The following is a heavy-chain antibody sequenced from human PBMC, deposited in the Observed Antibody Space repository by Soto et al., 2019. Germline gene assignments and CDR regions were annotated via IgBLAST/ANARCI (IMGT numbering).Heavy chain of an antibody. Sequence: PGGSLRLSCAASGFTFSSYSMNWVRQAPGKGLEWVSSISSSSSYIYYADSVKGRFTISRDNAKNSLYLQMNSLRAEDTAVYYCASMQGYSSGWYPTRHYFDYWGQGTLVTVSS. CDR1: GFTFSSYS. J-gene: IGHJ4*02. D-gene: IGHD6-19*01. CDR3: ASMQGYSSGWYPTRHYFDY. V-gene: IGHV3-21*01. CDR2: ISSSSSYI.